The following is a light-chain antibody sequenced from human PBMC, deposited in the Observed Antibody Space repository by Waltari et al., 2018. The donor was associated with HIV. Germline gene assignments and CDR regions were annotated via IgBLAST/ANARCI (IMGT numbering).Light chain of an antibody. CDR3: SSYTSTNFVV. J-gene: IGLJ2*01. Sequence: QSALTQPASVSGSPGQSITISCTGISRDVGGYNYVSWYQQHPGKAPKLMIYEVSNRPSGVSNRFSGSKSGNTASLTISGLQAEDEADYYCSSYTSTNFVVFGGGTKLTVL. CDR2: EVS. V-gene: IGLV2-14*03. CDR1: SRDVGGYNY.